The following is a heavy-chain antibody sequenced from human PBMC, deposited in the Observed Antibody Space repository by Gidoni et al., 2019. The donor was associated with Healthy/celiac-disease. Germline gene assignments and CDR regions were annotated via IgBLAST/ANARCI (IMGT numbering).Heavy chain of an antibody. CDR2: INPNSSGT. Sequence: QVQLVQSGAEVKKPGASVTVSCKASGYTFTGYYMHWLPQAPGQGLEWMEWINPNSSGTNYAQKFQGRVTMTRDTSSSTAYMELSRLRSDDTAVYYCARDNYYGSGSYYTSFDPWGQGTLVTVSS. V-gene: IGHV1-2*02. CDR1: GYTFTGYY. CDR3: ARDNYYGSGSYYTSFDP. J-gene: IGHJ5*02. D-gene: IGHD3-10*01.